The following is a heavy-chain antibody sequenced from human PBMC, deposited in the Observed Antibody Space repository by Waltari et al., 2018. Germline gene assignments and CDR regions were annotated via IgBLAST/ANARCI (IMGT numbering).Heavy chain of an antibody. V-gene: IGHV4-59*01. J-gene: IGHJ5*02. Sequence: QVQLQESGPGLVKPSETLSLTCTVSGGSISSYYWRWIRQPPGKGLEWIGYIYYSGSTNYNPSLKSRVTISVDTSKNQFSLKLSSVTAADTAVYYCARVRPLGYGDYINWFDPWGQGTLVTVSS. D-gene: IGHD4-17*01. CDR2: IYYSGST. CDR1: GGSISSYY. CDR3: ARVRPLGYGDYINWFDP.